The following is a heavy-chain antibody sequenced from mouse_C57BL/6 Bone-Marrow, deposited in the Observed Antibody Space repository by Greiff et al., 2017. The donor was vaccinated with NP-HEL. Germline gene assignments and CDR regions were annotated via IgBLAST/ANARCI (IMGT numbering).Heavy chain of an antibody. CDR2: IDPSDSYT. Sequence: QVQLQQPGAELVMPGASVKLSCKASGYTFPSYWMHWVKQRPGQGLEWIGEIDPSDSYTNYNQKFKGKSTLTVDKSSSTAYMQLSSLTSEDSAVYYCASSRAWFAYWGQGTLVTVSA. CDR1: GYTFPSYW. CDR3: ASSRAWFAY. J-gene: IGHJ3*01. V-gene: IGHV1-69*01.